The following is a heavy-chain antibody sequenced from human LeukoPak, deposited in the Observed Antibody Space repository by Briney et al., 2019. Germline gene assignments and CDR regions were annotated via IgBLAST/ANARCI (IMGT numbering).Heavy chain of an antibody. D-gene: IGHD2-2*01. CDR2: INHSGST. CDR3: ARDRAHCSSTSCLNWFDP. J-gene: IGHJ5*02. V-gene: IGHV4-34*01. Sequence: PSETLSLTCAVYGGSFSGYYWSWIRQTPGKGLEWIGEINHSGSTNYNPSLKSRVTISVDTSKNQFSLKLSSVTAADTAVYYCARDRAHCSSTSCLNWFDPWGQGTLVTVSS. CDR1: GGSFSGYY.